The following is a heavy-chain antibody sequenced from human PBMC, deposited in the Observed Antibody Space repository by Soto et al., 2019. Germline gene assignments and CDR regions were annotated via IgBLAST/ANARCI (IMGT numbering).Heavy chain of an antibody. Sequence: QVQLVQSGVEVKKAGASVKVYCKASGYTFSSYGISWARQAPGQGLEWMGWISDYNGNTHYAQKFQGRFIMTTDTSTRTVYMELRGLGSDDTVVYFWAREGYYSGSGTYSPPRYYGMDVWGQGTTVTVSS. CDR1: GYTFSSYG. CDR3: AREGYYSGSGTYSPPRYYGMDV. J-gene: IGHJ6*02. V-gene: IGHV1-18*01. D-gene: IGHD3-10*01. CDR2: ISDYNGNT.